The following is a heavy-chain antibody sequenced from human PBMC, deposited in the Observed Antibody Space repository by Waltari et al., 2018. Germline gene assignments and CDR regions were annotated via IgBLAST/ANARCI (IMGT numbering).Heavy chain of an antibody. CDR2: IVVGSGNT. CDR1: GFTFTSSA. CDR3: ARGYGDQGSPSGWFDP. Sequence: QMQLVQSGPEVKKPGTSVKVSCKASGFTFTSSAVQWVRQARGQRLEWIGWIVVGSGNTNYAQKFQERVTITRDMSTSTAYMELSSLRSEDTAVYYCARGYGDQGSPSGWFDPWGQGTLVTVSS. D-gene: IGHD4-17*01. J-gene: IGHJ5*02. V-gene: IGHV1-58*01.